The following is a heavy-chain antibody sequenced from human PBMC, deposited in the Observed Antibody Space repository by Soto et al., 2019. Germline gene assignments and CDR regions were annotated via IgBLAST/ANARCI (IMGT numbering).Heavy chain of an antibody. CDR3: ARVGAGGAYYYYGMDV. CDR2: IWYDGSNK. D-gene: IGHD3-16*01. V-gene: IGHV3-33*01. J-gene: IGHJ6*02. Sequence: QVQLVESGGGVVQPGRSLRLSCAASGFTFSSYGMHWVRQAPGKGLEWVAVIWYDGSNKYYADSVKGRFTISRDNSKNTLYRQMNSLRAEDTAVYYCARVGAGGAYYYYGMDVWGQGTTVTVSS. CDR1: GFTFSSYG.